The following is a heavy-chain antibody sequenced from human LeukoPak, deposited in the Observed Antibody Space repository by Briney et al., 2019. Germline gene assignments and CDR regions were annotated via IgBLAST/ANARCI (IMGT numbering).Heavy chain of an antibody. Sequence: PGGSLRLSCVVSGFTFSSYVMHWVRQAPGKGLEWVAIISYDGSNEYYGDSVKGRFTISRDNSKNTVFLQMNSLRFEDTALYFCARRWDSSGPIDYWGQGTLVSVSS. CDR2: ISYDGSNE. V-gene: IGHV3-30*04. CDR3: ARRWDSSGPIDY. J-gene: IGHJ4*01. CDR1: GFTFSSYV. D-gene: IGHD3-22*01.